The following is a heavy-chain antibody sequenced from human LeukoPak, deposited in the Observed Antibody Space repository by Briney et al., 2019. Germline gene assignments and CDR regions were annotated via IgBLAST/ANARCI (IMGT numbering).Heavy chain of an antibody. Sequence: HWASVKVSCKASGYTFTSYAISRVRQAPGQGLEWMGGIIPIFGTANYAQKFQGRVTITADESTSTAYMELSSLRSEDTAVYYCARGRCPYSSSWYCGSRYYYYMDVWGKGTTVTISS. D-gene: IGHD6-13*01. J-gene: IGHJ6*03. V-gene: IGHV1-69*13. CDR3: ARGRCPYSSSWYCGSRYYYYMDV. CDR1: GYTFTSYA. CDR2: IIPIFGTA.